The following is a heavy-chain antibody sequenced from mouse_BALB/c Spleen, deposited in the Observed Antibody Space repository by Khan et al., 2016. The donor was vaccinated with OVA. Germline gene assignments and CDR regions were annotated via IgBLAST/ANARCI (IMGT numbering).Heavy chain of an antibody. V-gene: IGHV1-20*02. J-gene: IGHJ2*01. CDR3: TRIYRSDFDY. D-gene: IGHD6-1*01. CDR2: INPHIGET. Sequence: VQLQQPGPELVRPGASVKISCTASGYSFTGYFMNWVMQSPGKSLEWIGRINPHIGETFYNQRFKDKATLTVDESSSTAHMELRSLASEDSAVYYCTRIYRSDFDYWGQGTTLTVSS. CDR1: GYSFTGYF.